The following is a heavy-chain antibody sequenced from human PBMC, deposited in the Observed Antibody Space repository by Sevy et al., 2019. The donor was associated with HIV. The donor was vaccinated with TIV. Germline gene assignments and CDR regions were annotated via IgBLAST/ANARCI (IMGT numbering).Heavy chain of an antibody. CDR2: INSDGSST. CDR3: ARDKEYYDFWSGYYTSFNYYYGMDV. CDR1: GFTFSSHW. Sequence: GGSLRLSCAASGFTFSSHWMHWVRQAPGKGLVWVSRINSDGSSTSYADSVKGRFTISRDNAKNTLYLQMNSLRAEDTAVYYCARDKEYYDFWSGYYTSFNYYYGMDVWGQGTTVTVSS. V-gene: IGHV3-74*01. D-gene: IGHD3-3*01. J-gene: IGHJ6*02.